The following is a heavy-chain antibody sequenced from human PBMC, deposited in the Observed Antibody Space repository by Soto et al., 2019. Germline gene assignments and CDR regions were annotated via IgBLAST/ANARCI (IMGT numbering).Heavy chain of an antibody. Sequence: ASVKVSCKASGYTFTSYDINWVRQATGQGLEWMGWISVFKGTTNYAQKFQGRVTMTTDTSTSTAHMELRSLRSDDTAVYYCAREGSTIRNYDYYYYGMDVWGQGTTVTVSS. CDR2: ISVFKGTT. J-gene: IGHJ6*02. CDR3: AREGSTIRNYDYYYYGMDV. D-gene: IGHD5-12*01. V-gene: IGHV1-18*01. CDR1: GYTFTSYD.